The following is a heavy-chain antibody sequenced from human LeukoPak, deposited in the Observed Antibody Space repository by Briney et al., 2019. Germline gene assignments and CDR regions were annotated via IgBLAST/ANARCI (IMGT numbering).Heavy chain of an antibody. Sequence: SQTLSLPCTVSGGSISSGAYYWSWIRQHPGKGLDWIGYVYYGGSTFYNPSLKSRVTISVDTSKNQFSLKLSSVTAADTAVYYCARKTYGDLYFDYWGQGTLVTVSS. CDR1: GGSISSGAYY. V-gene: IGHV4-31*03. CDR3: ARKTYGDLYFDY. J-gene: IGHJ4*02. CDR2: VYYGGST. D-gene: IGHD4-17*01.